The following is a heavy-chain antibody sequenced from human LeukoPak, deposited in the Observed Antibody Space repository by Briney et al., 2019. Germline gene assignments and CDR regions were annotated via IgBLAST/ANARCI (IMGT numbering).Heavy chain of an antibody. J-gene: IGHJ4*02. Sequence: SETLSLTCAVYGGSFSGYYWSWIRQPPGKGLEWIGEINHSGSTNYNPSLKSRVTISVDTSKNQFSLKLSSVTAADTVVYYCARHRRYCSSTSCSDSGYDDYWGQGTLVTVSS. CDR2: INHSGST. CDR1: GGSFSGYY. V-gene: IGHV4-34*01. CDR3: ARHRRYCSSTSCSDSGYDDY. D-gene: IGHD2-2*01.